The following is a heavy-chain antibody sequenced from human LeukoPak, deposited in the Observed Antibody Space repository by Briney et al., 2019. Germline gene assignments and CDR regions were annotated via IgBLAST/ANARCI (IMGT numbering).Heavy chain of an antibody. CDR3: ARDPDYGMDV. Sequence: GASVKVSCKASGGTFSSYAISWVRQAPGQGLEWVGRIIPTFGIANYAQKFQGRVTITADKSTSTAYMELSSLRSEDTAVYYCARDPDYGMDVWGQGTTVTASS. CDR2: IIPTFGIA. CDR1: GGTFSSYA. V-gene: IGHV1-69*04. J-gene: IGHJ6*02.